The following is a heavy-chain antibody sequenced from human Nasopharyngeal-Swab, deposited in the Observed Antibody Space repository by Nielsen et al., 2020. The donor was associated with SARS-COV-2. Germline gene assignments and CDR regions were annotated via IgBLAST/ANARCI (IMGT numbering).Heavy chain of an antibody. D-gene: IGHD4-17*01. CDR1: GFTFSSYS. CDR3: ARFVSFALLGTVTTPLGYYMDV. V-gene: IGHV3-48*04. Sequence: GESLKISCAASGFTFSSYSMNWVRQAPGKGLEWVSYISSSSSTIYYADSVKGRFTISRDNAKNSLYLQMNSLRAEDTAVYYCARFVSFALLGTVTTPLGYYMDVWGKGTTVTVSS. CDR2: ISSSSSTI. J-gene: IGHJ6*03.